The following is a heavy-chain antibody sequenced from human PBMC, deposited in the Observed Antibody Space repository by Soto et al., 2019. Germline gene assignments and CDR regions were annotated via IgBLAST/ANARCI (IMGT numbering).Heavy chain of an antibody. Sequence: EVQLVESGGGLVQPGGSLRLSCAVSGFTFSNYWMHWVRQAPGKGLVWVSRLKSDGSGTMYADSVKGRLTISRDNAKIRLDLQMNSLRAEDTAVYYCVRGDGDYYDGNGYLGRHWGQGTLVTVSS. V-gene: IGHV3-74*03. CDR2: LKSDGSGT. CDR1: GFTFSNYW. J-gene: IGHJ4*02. D-gene: IGHD3-22*01. CDR3: VRGDGDYYDGNGYLGRH.